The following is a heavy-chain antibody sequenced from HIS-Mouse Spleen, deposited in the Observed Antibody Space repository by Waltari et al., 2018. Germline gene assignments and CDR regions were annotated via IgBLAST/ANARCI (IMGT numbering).Heavy chain of an antibody. D-gene: IGHD6-13*01. J-gene: IGHJ4*02. CDR3: ARDIAAAGNVDY. CDR1: GGSFRGYY. CDR2: INHSGST. V-gene: IGHV4-34*01. Sequence: QVQLQQWGAGLLKPSETLSLTCAVYGGSFRGYYWTWTRQPPGKGLEWIGEINHSGSTNYNPSLKSRVTISVDTSKNQFSLKLSSVTAADTAVYYCARDIAAAGNVDYWGQGTLVTVSS.